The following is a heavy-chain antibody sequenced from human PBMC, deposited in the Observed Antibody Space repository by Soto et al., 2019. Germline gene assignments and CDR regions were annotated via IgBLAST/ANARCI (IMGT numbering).Heavy chain of an antibody. V-gene: IGHV6-1*01. CDR1: GDSVSSNSAA. CDR2: AYYRSQWYY. Sequence: QVQLQQSGPGLVKPSQTLSLTCAISGDSVSSNSAAWNWIRQSPSRGLEWLGRAYYRSQWYYDSAVSVRSRITVIPDTSKNQFSLQQSSVTPEDTAVYFCTKQKGDSRTYNGMDVWGQGTTVIVSS. CDR3: TKQKGDSRTYNGMDV. J-gene: IGHJ6*02. D-gene: IGHD2-21*02.